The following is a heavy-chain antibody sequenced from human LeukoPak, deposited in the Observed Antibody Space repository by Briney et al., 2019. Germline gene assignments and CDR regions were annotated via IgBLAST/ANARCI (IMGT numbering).Heavy chain of an antibody. V-gene: IGHV3-30*02. J-gene: IGHJ5*02. CDR2: IRYDGSNK. Sequence: GGSLRLSCAASGFTFSSYGMHWVRQAPGKGLEWVAFIRYDGSNKYYADSVKGRFTISRDNSKNTLYLQMNSLRAEDTAVYYCAKDVLRFLEWFSPNWFDPWGQGTLVTVSS. D-gene: IGHD3-3*01. CDR3: AKDVLRFLEWFSPNWFDP. CDR1: GFTFSSYG.